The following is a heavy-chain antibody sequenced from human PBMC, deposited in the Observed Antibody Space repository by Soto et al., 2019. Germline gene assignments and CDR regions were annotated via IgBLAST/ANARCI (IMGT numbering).Heavy chain of an antibody. CDR3: ARAGYGSGSYYYYYYMDV. D-gene: IGHD3-10*01. CDR2: MNPNSGNT. Sequence: GASVKVSCKASGYTFTSYDINWVRQATGQGLEWMGWMNPNSGNTGYAQKFQGRVTMTRNTSISTAYMELSSLRSEDTAVYYCARAGYGSGSYYYYYYMDVWGKGTTVTVSS. CDR1: GYTFTSYD. J-gene: IGHJ6*03. V-gene: IGHV1-8*01.